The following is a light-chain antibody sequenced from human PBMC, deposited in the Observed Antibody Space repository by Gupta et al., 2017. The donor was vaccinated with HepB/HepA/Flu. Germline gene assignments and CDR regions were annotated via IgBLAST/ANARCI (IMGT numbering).Light chain of an antibody. Sequence: DIQMTQSPSSLSASVGDRVTITCRASQSFSSYLNWYQQKPGKAPKLLIYAASSLQSGVPSRFSGSGSGTDFTLTSSRRQPEDFANYYWQQSYSTHPFGQGTRLEIQ. CDR1: QSFSSY. J-gene: IGKJ5*01. V-gene: IGKV1-39*01. CDR2: AAS. CDR3: QQSYSTHP.